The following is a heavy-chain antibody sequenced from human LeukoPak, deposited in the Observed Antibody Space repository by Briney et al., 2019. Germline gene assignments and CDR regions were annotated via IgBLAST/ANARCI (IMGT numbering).Heavy chain of an antibody. Sequence: GGSLRLSCAASGFTLSSYWMHWVRQVPGKGLVWVSRIDTDERSTNYADSVKGRFTIFRDNARNTLYLQMNSLRVEDTAVYYCTRGLLGIDYWGQGTLVTASS. D-gene: IGHD2-8*02. J-gene: IGHJ4*02. CDR1: GFTLSSYW. CDR3: TRGLLGIDY. CDR2: IDTDERST. V-gene: IGHV3-74*01.